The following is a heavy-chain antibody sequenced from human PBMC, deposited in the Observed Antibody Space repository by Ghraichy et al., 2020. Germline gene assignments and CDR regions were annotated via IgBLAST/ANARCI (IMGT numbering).Heavy chain of an antibody. CDR3: ARDLPYCSSTSCYQGAFDF. CDR2: INNSSNYI. D-gene: IGHD2-2*01. CDR1: GFTFSDYS. Sequence: GVLNISCAASGFTFSDYSMNWVRQAPGKGLEWVSSINNSSNYIYYADSVKGRFTISRDNAKNSLYLQMNSLRAEDTAVYYCARDLPYCSSTSCYQGAFDFWGQGTLVTVSS. V-gene: IGHV3-21*01. J-gene: IGHJ4*02.